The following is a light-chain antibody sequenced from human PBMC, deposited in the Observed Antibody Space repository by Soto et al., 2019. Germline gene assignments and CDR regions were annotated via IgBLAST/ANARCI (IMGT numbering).Light chain of an antibody. CDR3: QQYNNWPRT. Sequence: TVMTHAPATLSVSPGEIAALSFRASQSVSTNLAWYQHKPGQAPRLLISGASTRATGLPARFSGSGSGTEFTLTISNLQSEDFAVYYCQQYNNWPRTFGQGTKVDIK. V-gene: IGKV3-15*01. J-gene: IGKJ1*01. CDR1: QSVSTN. CDR2: GAS.